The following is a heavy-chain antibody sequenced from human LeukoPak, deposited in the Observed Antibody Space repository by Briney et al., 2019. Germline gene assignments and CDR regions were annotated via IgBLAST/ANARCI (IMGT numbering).Heavy chain of an antibody. V-gene: IGHV3-23*01. J-gene: IGHJ4*02. CDR3: AKAGDGRTYYFDY. Sequence: GGSLRLSCAASGFTFSSYAMSWVRQAPGKGLEWVSAISGSGGSTYYADSVKGRFTISRDNSKYTLYLQMNSLRAEDTAVYYCAKAGDGRTYYFDYWGQGTLVTVSS. CDR2: ISGSGGST. CDR1: GFTFSSYA.